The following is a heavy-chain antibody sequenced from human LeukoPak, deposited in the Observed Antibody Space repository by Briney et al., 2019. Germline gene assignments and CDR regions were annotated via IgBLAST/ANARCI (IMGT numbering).Heavy chain of an antibody. V-gene: IGHV4-59*01. CDR2: IYYSGGT. Sequence: PSETLSLTCTVSGGSISSYYWSWIRQPPGKGLEWIGYIYYSGGTNYNPSLKSRVTISVDTSKNQFSLKLSSVTAADTAVYYCTTAPDTIDYWGQGTLVTVSS. CDR3: TTAPDTIDY. CDR1: GGSISSYY. J-gene: IGHJ4*02. D-gene: IGHD1-1*01.